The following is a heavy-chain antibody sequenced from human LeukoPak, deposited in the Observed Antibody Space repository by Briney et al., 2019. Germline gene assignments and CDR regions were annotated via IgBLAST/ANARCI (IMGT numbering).Heavy chain of an antibody. V-gene: IGHV3-23*01. CDR3: AKIGPLDYGGKPWALDI. D-gene: IGHD4-23*01. CDR2: IDPSGGGT. J-gene: IGHJ3*02. CDR1: GFTFSSYA. Sequence: PGGSLRLSCAASGFTFSSYAMSWVRQAPGKGLEWVSGIDPSGGGTYYADSVKGRFTISRDNSKNTLYLQMNSLRAEDTAAYYCAKIGPLDYGGKPWALDIWGQGTMVTVSS.